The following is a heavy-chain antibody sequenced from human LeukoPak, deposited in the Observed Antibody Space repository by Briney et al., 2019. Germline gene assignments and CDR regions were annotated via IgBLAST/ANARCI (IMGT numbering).Heavy chain of an antibody. D-gene: IGHD3-3*02. J-gene: IGHJ4*02. Sequence: GASVKVSCKASGYTFIGYFMHWVRQAPGQGLEGMGWINPNSGGTNYAQRFQGRVTMTRDTSISTTYMELSRLRSDDTAMYYCARDPVWGISRYPQDHLDYWGQGSLVTVSS. V-gene: IGHV1-2*02. CDR2: INPNSGGT. CDR1: GYTFIGYF. CDR3: ARDPVWGISRYPQDHLDY.